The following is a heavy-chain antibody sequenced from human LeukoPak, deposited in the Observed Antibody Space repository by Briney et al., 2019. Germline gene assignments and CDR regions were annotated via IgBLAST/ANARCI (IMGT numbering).Heavy chain of an antibody. V-gene: IGHV4-59*01. CDR2: ISNSGST. D-gene: IGHD2/OR15-2a*01. Sequence: KASETLSLTCSVSGDSSTNEYWSWIRQPPGKGLEWIGYISNSGSTSYNPSLNSRVTISVDTAKNQFSLNLNPVTAADTAIYYCTRDKWLHYSNTWYYYGMDVWGQGTTVTVSS. J-gene: IGHJ6*02. CDR1: GDSSTNEY. CDR3: TRDKWLHYSNTWYYYGMDV.